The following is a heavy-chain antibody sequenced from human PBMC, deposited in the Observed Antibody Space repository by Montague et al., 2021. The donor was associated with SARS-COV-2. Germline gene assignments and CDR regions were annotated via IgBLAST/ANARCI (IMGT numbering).Heavy chain of an antibody. D-gene: IGHD4-23*01. CDR3: ARLRGDYGGTYDTFDI. CDR1: GGSISSRSYY. Sequence: SETLSLTCTVSGGSISSRSYYWGWIRQPPGKGLEWIGSIYYSGSTYYXPSLKSRVTISVDTSKNQFSLELSSVTAADTAVYYCARLRGDYGGTYDTFDIWGQGTMVTVSS. CDR2: IYYSGST. V-gene: IGHV4-39*01. J-gene: IGHJ3*02.